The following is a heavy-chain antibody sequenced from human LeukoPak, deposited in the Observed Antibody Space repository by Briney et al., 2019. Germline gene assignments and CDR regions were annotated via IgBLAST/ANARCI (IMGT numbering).Heavy chain of an antibody. J-gene: IGHJ6*03. CDR1: GGTFSSYA. V-gene: IGHV1-69*01. CDR2: IIPIFGTA. D-gene: IGHD2-21*01. Sequence: SVKVSCKASGGTFSSYAISWVRQAPGQGLEWMGGIIPIFGTANYAQKFQGRVTITADESTSTAYMELSSLRSEDAAVYYCATLYDMIAMEYYYYYYMDVWGKGTTVTVSS. CDR3: ATLYDMIAMEYYYYYYMDV.